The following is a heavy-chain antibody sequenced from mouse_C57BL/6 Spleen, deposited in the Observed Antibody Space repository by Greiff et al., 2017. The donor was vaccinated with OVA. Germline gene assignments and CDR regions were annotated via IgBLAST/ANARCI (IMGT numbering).Heavy chain of an antibody. CDR1: GYTFTSYW. V-gene: IGHV1-74*01. CDR2: IHPSDSDT. CDR3: AMGNSRDYAMDY. Sequence: VQLQQPGAELVKPGASVKVSFKASGYTFTSYWMHWVKQRPGQGLEWIGRIHPSDSDTNYNQKFKGKATLPVAKSSSTAYMQLSSLTSEDSAVYYCAMGNSRDYAMDYWGQGTSVTVSS. J-gene: IGHJ4*01.